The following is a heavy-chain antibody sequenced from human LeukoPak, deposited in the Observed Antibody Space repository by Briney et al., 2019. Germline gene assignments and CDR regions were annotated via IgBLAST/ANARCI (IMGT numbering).Heavy chain of an antibody. CDR1: GGSISSYY. J-gene: IGHJ3*02. Sequence: SETLSLTCTVSGGSISSYYWSWIRQPPGKGLEWIGYIYYSGSTNYNPSLKSRVTISVDTSKNQFSLKLSPVTAADTAVYYCARALGSSSWYDAFDIWGQGTMVTVSS. CDR3: ARALGSSSWYDAFDI. CDR2: IYYSGST. V-gene: IGHV4-59*01. D-gene: IGHD6-13*01.